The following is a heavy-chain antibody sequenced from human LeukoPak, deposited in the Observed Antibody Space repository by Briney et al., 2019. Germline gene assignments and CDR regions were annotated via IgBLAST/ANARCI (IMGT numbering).Heavy chain of an antibody. CDR2: ISAYNGNT. D-gene: IGHD2-2*01. Sequence: ASVKVSCKVSGYTLTELSMHWVQQAPGQGLEWMGWISAYNGNTNYAQKLQGRVTMTTDTSTSTAYMELRSLRSDDTAVYYCAAYCSSTSCYGGDLDYWGQGTLVTVSS. V-gene: IGHV1-18*01. J-gene: IGHJ4*02. CDR3: AAYCSSTSCYGGDLDY. CDR1: GYTLTELS.